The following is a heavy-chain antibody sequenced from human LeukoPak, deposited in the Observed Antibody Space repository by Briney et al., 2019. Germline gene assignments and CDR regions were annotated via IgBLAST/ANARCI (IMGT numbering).Heavy chain of an antibody. CDR1: GFTFSGDA. Sequence: GGSLRLSCAASGFTFSGDAMNWVRQAPGKGLEWVAFISAGGGRTDYADSVKGRLTISRDNSKDTLFLQMKSLRAEDTAIYYCTKKGAAGAFDIWGHGTMVTVSS. CDR3: TKKGAAGAFDI. D-gene: IGHD6-25*01. J-gene: IGHJ3*02. CDR2: ISAGGGRT. V-gene: IGHV3-23*01.